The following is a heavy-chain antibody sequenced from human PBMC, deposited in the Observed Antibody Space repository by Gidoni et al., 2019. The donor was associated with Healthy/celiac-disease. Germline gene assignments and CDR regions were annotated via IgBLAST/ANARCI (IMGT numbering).Heavy chain of an antibody. D-gene: IGHD2-15*01. V-gene: IGHV3-15*01. J-gene: IGHJ4*02. CDR1: VFTFRNAW. Sequence: EVQLVESGGGLVKPGGSLRLSCAASVFTFRNAWMSWVRQAPGKGLEWVGRIKSKTDGGTTDYAAPVKGRFTISRDDSKNTLYLQMNSLKTEDTAVYYCTVADIVVVQPDYWGQGTLVTVSS. CDR3: TVADIVVVQPDY. CDR2: IKSKTDGGTT.